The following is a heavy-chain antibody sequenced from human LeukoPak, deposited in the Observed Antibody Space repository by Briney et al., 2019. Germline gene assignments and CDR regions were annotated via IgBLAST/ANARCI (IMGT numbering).Heavy chain of an antibody. CDR2: INPNSGGT. CDR1: GYIFTAYY. Sequence: ASVKVSCKASGYIFTAYYMHWVRQAPGQGLEWRGWINPNSGGTNYAEKFQGRVSMTRDTSITTAYMELSSLRSEDTAVYYCARGTLRYSSSYVYWGQGTLVTVSS. J-gene: IGHJ4*02. D-gene: IGHD6-6*01. CDR3: ARGTLRYSSSYVY. V-gene: IGHV1-2*02.